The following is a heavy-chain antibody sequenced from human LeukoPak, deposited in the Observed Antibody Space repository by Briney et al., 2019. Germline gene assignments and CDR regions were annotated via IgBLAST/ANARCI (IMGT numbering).Heavy chain of an antibody. CDR1: GYTFTGYY. CDR2: INPNSGGT. J-gene: IGHJ5*02. V-gene: IGHV1-2*02. CDR3: ASNGRPYQLLGGGWFDP. Sequence: GASVKVSCKASGYTFTGYYMQWVRQAPGQGLEWMGWINPNSGGTNYAQKFQGRVTMTRDTSISTAYMELSRLGSDDTAVYYCASNGRPYQLLGGGWFDPWGQGTLLTVSS. D-gene: IGHD2-2*01.